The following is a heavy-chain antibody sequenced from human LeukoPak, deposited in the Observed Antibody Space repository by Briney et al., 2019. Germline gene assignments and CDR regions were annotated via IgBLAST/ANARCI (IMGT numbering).Heavy chain of an antibody. CDR3: AKLLGATTSNWFDP. D-gene: IGHD1-26*01. V-gene: IGHV3-23*01. J-gene: IGHJ5*02. CDR1: GFTFSNYG. CDR2: ISGSGGST. Sequence: GGSLRLSCAASGFTFSNYGMSWVRQAPGKGLEWVSAISGSGGSTYYADSVKGRFTISRDNSKNAPYLQMNSLRAEDTAVYYCAKLLGATTSNWFDPWGQGTLVTVSS.